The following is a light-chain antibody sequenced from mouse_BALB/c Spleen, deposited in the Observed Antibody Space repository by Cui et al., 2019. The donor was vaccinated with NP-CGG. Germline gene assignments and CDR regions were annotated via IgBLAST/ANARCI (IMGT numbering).Light chain of an antibody. Sequence: AVVTLEHALTTSPGETVTLTCRSSTGAVTTSNYANWVQEKPDHFFTGLIGGTNNRPPGVPARFSGSLIGDKAALTITGAQTEDEAIYFCALWYSNHWVFGGGTKLTVL. V-gene: IGLV1*01. CDR3: ALWYSNHWV. CDR1: TGAVTTSNY. CDR2: GTN. J-gene: IGLJ1*01.